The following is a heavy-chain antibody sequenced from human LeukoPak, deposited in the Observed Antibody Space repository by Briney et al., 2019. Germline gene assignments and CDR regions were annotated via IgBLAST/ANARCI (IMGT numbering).Heavy chain of an antibody. CDR1: GGSVSTYF. V-gene: IGHV4-4*07. CDR3: ARSPSWQSAGWFDP. Sequence: SETLSLTCSVSGGSVSTYFWTWIREPAGKGLEWIGVIYTSGSTDYNPSLKSRVVMSVDKSKNQFSLRLTSVTAADTAVYYCARSPSWQSAGWFDPWGQGNLVTVSS. D-gene: IGHD5-12*01. CDR2: IYTSGST. J-gene: IGHJ5*02.